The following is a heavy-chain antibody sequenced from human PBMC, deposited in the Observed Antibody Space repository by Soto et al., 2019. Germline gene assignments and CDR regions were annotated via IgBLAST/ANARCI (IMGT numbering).Heavy chain of an antibody. D-gene: IGHD2-15*01. Sequence: QVQLVESGGGVVQPGRSLRLSCAASGFTFSSYGMHWVRQAPGKGLEWVAVISYDGSNKYYADSVKGRFTISRDNSKNTLYLQMNSLRAEDTAVYYCAKAEVVVAATAYYFDYWGQGTLVTVSS. V-gene: IGHV3-30*18. CDR3: AKAEVVVAATAYYFDY. J-gene: IGHJ4*02. CDR1: GFTFSSYG. CDR2: ISYDGSNK.